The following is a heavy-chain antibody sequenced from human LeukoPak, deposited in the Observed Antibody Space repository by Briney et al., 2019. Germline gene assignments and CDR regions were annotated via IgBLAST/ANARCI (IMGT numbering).Heavy chain of an antibody. CDR3: ARARRKYCSSTSCYSYWFDP. CDR2: ISSSSSYI. D-gene: IGHD2-2*01. J-gene: IGHJ5*02. Sequence: GGSLRLSCAASGSTFSSYSMNWVRQAPGKGLEWVSSISSSSSYIYYADSVKGRFTISRDNAKNSLYLQMNSLSAEDTAVYYCARARRKYCSSTSCYSYWFDPWGQGTLVTVSS. CDR1: GSTFSSYS. V-gene: IGHV3-21*01.